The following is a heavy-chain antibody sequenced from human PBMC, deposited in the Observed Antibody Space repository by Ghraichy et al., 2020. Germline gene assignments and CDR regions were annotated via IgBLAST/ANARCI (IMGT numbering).Heavy chain of an antibody. CDR1: GFTFSSYA. V-gene: IGHV3-23*01. CDR3: AKGFAGYNFDY. Sequence: LTGAASGFTFSSYAMSWVRQAPGKGLEWVSIISGDGGYTYYADSVKGRFTISRDNSKNTVYLQMNSLRAEDTAVYYCAKGFAGYNFDYWGQGTLVTVSS. CDR2: ISGDGGYT. D-gene: IGHD5-18*01. J-gene: IGHJ4*02.